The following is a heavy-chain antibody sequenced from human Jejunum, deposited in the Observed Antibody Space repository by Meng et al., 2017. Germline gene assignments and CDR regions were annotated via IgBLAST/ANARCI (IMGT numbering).Heavy chain of an antibody. Sequence: GESLKISCAVSGFTFSSYAMHWVRQAPGKGLEWVAVISNDGSNKFHSDSVKGRFTISRDNSKNTLSLQMNSLRPEDTAIYYCARAYYDILTGYLPYNYYYGMDVWGQGTKVTGSS. V-gene: IGHV3-30-3*01. J-gene: IGHJ6*02. CDR1: GFTFSSYA. D-gene: IGHD3-9*01. CDR2: ISNDGSNK. CDR3: ARAYYDILTGYLPYNYYYGMDV.